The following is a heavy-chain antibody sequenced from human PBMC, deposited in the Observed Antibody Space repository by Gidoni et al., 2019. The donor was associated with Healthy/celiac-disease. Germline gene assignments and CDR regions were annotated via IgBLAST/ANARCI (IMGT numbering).Heavy chain of an antibody. CDR3: ARAPGIAAAGLLLYFDY. Sequence: QVQLVQSVAEVKTPGASVKFSCQSSGYTFTRYYMHWVRQAPGQGLEWMGIINPSGGSTSYEQKFQGRVTMTRDTSTSTVYMELSSLRSEDTAVYYCARAPGIAAAGLLLYFDYWGQGTLVTVSS. J-gene: IGHJ4*02. V-gene: IGHV1-46*01. CDR2: INPSGGST. D-gene: IGHD6-13*01. CDR1: GYTFTRYY.